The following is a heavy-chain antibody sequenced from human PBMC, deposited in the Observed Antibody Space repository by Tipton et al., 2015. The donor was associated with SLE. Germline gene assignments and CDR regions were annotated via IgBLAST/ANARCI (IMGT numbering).Heavy chain of an antibody. CDR1: GFTFSSYS. V-gene: IGHV3-48*01. CDR3: ARDADAWYFDY. J-gene: IGHJ4*02. CDR2: ISSSSSTI. Sequence: SLRLSCAASGFTFSSYSMNWVRQAPGKGLEWVSYISSSSSTIYYADSVKGRFTISRDNAKNSLYLQMNSLRAEDTAVYYCARDADAWYFDYWGQGTLVTVSS.